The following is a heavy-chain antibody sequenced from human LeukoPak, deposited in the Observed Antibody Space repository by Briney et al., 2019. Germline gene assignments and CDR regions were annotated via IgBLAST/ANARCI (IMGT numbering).Heavy chain of an antibody. D-gene: IGHD2-2*02. J-gene: IGHJ6*03. Sequence: NPSETLSLTCTVSGGSISSHYWSWLRQPPGKGLEWIGYIYYSGSTNYNPSLKSRVTISVDTSNNQFSLKLSSVTAADTAVYYCARSIVVVPGAIFAESYYYYMDVWGKGTTVTVSS. V-gene: IGHV4-59*11. CDR2: IYYSGST. CDR1: GGSISSHY. CDR3: ARSIVVVPGAIFAESYYYYMDV.